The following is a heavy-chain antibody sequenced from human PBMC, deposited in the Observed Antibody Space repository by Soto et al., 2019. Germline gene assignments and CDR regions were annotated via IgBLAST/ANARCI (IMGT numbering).Heavy chain of an antibody. Sequence: QVQLVESGGGVVQTGRSLRLSCAASGFTFSSYAMHWVRQAPGKGLEWVAVISYDGSNKYYADSVKGRFTISRDNSKNTLYLQMNSLRAEDTAVYYCARQTLGYFDYWGQGTLVTVSS. D-gene: IGHD3-16*01. CDR1: GFTFSSYA. J-gene: IGHJ4*02. CDR2: ISYDGSNK. V-gene: IGHV3-30-3*01. CDR3: ARQTLGYFDY.